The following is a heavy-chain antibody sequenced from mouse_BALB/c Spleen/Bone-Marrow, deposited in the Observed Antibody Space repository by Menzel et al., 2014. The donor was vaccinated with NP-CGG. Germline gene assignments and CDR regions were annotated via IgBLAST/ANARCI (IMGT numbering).Heavy chain of an antibody. Sequence: VQGVESGAELVRPGSSVKISCKASGYAFSTYWMNWVKQRPGQSLEWIGQVSPGDGDTNYNGKFRGKATLTADKSSSTAYIQLSSLTSEDSAVYFCARVYYGNLDHWGQGTTLTVSS. CDR2: VSPGDGDT. CDR3: ARVYYGNLDH. J-gene: IGHJ2*01. CDR1: GYAFSTYW. D-gene: IGHD2-1*01. V-gene: IGHV1-80*01.